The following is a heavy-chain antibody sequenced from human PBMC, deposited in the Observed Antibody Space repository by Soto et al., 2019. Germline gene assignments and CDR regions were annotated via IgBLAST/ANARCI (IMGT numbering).Heavy chain of an antibody. V-gene: IGHV1-18*01. J-gene: IGHJ6*02. Sequence: QVQVVQSGDEVKKPGASVKVSCKASGYTFTNYGFSWVRQAPGQGLEWMGWISGYNGNTKYAEKFQGRVTMTTDTSTSTAHMELRSLSSDDTAVYYCAREGQAPYYYYGMDVCGQGTAVTVSS. CDR1: GYTFTNYG. CDR3: AREGQAPYYYYGMDV. CDR2: ISGYNGNT.